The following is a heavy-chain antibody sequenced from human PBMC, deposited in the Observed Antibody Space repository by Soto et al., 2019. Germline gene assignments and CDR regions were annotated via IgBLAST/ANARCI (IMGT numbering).Heavy chain of an antibody. CDR1: GGTFSTYA. Sequence: QVQLVQSGAEVKKPGSSVKVSCKASGGTFSTYAISWVRQAPGQALACMGGIIPIFGTADYAQKFQGRATITANESTRAAYMELSSLRSEDTAVYYCARDSAGYGSGSGDFVYWGQGPLVTVSS. CDR3: ARDSAGYGSGSGDFVY. V-gene: IGHV1-69*01. D-gene: IGHD3-10*01. J-gene: IGHJ4*02. CDR2: IIPIFGTA.